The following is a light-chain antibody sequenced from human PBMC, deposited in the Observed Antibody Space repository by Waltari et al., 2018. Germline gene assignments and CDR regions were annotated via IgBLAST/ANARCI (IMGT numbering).Light chain of an antibody. CDR1: PSLLDSDGKTH. Sequence: IMMTQTPLSLPVTPGPPASFSSKPSPSLLDSDGKTHLYWYLHRPGQPPQCLIYGVSNRFSGVPDRFSGSGSGTEFTLTISRVEADDVGVYYCLQSNHIPWTFGQGTKVE. J-gene: IGKJ1*01. V-gene: IGKV2D-29*01. CDR2: GVS. CDR3: LQSNHIPWT.